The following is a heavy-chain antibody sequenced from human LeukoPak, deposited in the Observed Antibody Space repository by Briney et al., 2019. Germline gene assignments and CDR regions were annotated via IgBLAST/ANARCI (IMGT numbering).Heavy chain of an antibody. CDR3: TTAVYCSGGSCYSRTY. J-gene: IGHJ4*02. CDR2: IRSKAYGGTT. CDR1: GFSFGDYA. Sequence: GGSLRLSCTTPGFSFGDYAMSWFRQAPGKGLQWVGFIRSKAYGGTTEYAASVKGRFIISRDDSKSIAYLQMNSLKTEDTAVYYCTTAVYCSGGSCYSRTYWGQGTLVTVSS. D-gene: IGHD2-15*01. V-gene: IGHV3-49*03.